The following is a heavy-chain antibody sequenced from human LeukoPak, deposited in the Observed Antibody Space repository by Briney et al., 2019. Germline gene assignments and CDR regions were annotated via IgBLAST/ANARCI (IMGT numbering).Heavy chain of an antibody. Sequence: PGGSLRLSCAASEFTFSSYAMSWVRQAPGKGLEWVSAISGSGGSTYYADSVKGRFTISRDNSKNTLYLQMNSLRAEDTAVYYCAKDREVVPAAIRWFDPWGQGTLVTVSS. CDR1: EFTFSSYA. CDR3: AKDREVVPAAIRWFDP. CDR2: ISGSGGST. V-gene: IGHV3-23*01. D-gene: IGHD2-2*02. J-gene: IGHJ5*02.